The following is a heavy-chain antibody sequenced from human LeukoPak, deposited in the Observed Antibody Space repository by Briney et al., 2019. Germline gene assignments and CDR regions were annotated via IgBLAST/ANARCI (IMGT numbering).Heavy chain of an antibody. CDR1: GYTFTSYG. V-gene: IGHV1-18*01. CDR3: ARDPSPSPDLGSQGY. CDR2: ISAYNGNT. J-gene: IGHJ4*02. Sequence: GASVKVSCKASGYTFTSYGISWVRQAPGQGLEWMGWISAYNGNTNYAQKLQGRVTMTRDTSISTAYMELSRLRSDDTAVYYCARDPSPSPDLGSQGYWGQGTLVTVSS.